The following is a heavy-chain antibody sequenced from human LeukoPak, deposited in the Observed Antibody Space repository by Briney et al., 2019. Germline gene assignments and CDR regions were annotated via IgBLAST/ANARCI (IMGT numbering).Heavy chain of an antibody. Sequence: SETLSLTCTVSGGSISSYYWSWIRQPPGKGLEWIGYIYYSGSTNYNPSLKSRVTISVDTSKNQFSLKLSSVTAADTAVYYCARLESAGDIMATNEASDYWGQGTLVTVSS. CDR1: GGSISSYY. V-gene: IGHV4-59*08. CDR2: IYYSGST. J-gene: IGHJ4*02. D-gene: IGHD5-12*01. CDR3: ARLESAGDIMATNEASDY.